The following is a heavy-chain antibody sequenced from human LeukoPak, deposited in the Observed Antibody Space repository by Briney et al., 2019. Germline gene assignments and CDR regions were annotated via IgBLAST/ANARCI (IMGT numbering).Heavy chain of an antibody. V-gene: IGHV3-23*01. D-gene: IGHD2-2*01. Sequence: GGSLRLSCAASGFTFSSYAMSWVRQAPGKGLEWVSAISGSGGSTYYADSVKGRFTISRDNSKNTLYLQMNSLRAEDTAVYYCAKVVVPAAGPPDAFDIWGQGTMVTVSS. CDR3: AKVVVPAAGPPDAFDI. CDR2: ISGSGGST. J-gene: IGHJ3*02. CDR1: GFTFSSYA.